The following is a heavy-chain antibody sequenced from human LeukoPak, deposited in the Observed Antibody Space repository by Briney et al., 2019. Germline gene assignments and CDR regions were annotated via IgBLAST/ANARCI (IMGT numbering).Heavy chain of an antibody. CDR3: AKDPVVVPAAKYFQH. D-gene: IGHD2-2*01. CDR2: IRYDGSNK. V-gene: IGHV3-30*02. CDR1: GFTFSSYG. Sequence: GGSLRLSCAASGFTFSSYGMHWVRQAPGKGLEWVAFIRYDGSNKYYADSVKGRFTNSRDKSKNTLYLQMNSLRAEDTPVYYCAKDPVVVPAAKYFQHWGQGTLVTVSS. J-gene: IGHJ1*01.